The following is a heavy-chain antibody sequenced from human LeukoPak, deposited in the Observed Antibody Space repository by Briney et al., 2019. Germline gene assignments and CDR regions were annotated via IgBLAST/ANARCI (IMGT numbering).Heavy chain of an antibody. CDR1: GGSFSGYY. V-gene: IGHV4-34*01. D-gene: IGHD6-19*01. J-gene: IGHJ4*02. Sequence: SETLSLTCAVYGGSFSGYYWSWIRQPPGKGLEWIGEINHSGSTNYNPSLKSRVTISVDTSKNQFSLRLSSVTAADTAVYYCARDPQGSSGWYIGDYWGQGTLVTVSS. CDR2: INHSGST. CDR3: ARDPQGSSGWYIGDY.